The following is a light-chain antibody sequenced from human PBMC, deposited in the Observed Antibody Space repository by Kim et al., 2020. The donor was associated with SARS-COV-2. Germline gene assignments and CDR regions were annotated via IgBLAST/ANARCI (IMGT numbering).Light chain of an antibody. Sequence: GQSITISCTGTSSDVGTYNHVSWYQHHPGKAPKLMIYAVTKRPSGVSHRFSGSKCGNTASLTISGLQGEDEADYYCSSYTSSSTYVFGTGTKVTVL. CDR3: SSYTSSSTYV. V-gene: IGLV2-14*03. J-gene: IGLJ1*01. CDR2: AVT. CDR1: SSDVGTYNH.